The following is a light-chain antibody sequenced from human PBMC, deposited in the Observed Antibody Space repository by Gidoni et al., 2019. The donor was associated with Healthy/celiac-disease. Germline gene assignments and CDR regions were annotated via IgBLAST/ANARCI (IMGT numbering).Light chain of an antibody. CDR3: QQSYSTPT. CDR2: AAS. CDR1: QSISSY. V-gene: IGKV1-39*01. J-gene: IGKJ2*01. Sequence: DIQMTQSPSSLSASVGDRVTITCRASQSISSYFNWYQQKPGKAPKLLIYAASSLQSGVPSRFSGSGSGTDFTLTISSLQPEDFATYYCQQSYSTPTFGQXTKLEIK.